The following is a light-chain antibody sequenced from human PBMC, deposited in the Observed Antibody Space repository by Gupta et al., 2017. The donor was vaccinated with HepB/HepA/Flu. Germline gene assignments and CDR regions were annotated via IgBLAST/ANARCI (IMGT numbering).Light chain of an antibody. Sequence: DIQMTQSPSSLSASVGDRVTITCRTSQSISSYLNWYQQKPGKDPKLLIYAASRVQSGVPSRFRRSGSGTDGTLSISMRPPEDFANYDSQQSQSTPDTFGRGTXVEIK. J-gene: IGKJ4*01. CDR1: QSISSY. V-gene: IGKV1-39*01. CDR3: QQSQSTPDT. CDR2: AAS.